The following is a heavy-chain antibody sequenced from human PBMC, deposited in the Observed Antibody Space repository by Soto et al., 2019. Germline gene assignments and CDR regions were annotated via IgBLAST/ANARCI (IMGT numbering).Heavy chain of an antibody. Sequence: EVQLVESGGGLVKPGGSLRLSCAASGFTFSSYSMNWVRQAPGKGLEWVSSISSSSSYIYYADSVKGRFTISRDHAKNSLYLQMNSLRAEDTAGYYGARGPYSSSWYYSWDYWGQGTLVTVSS. CDR3: ARGPYSSSWYYSWDY. CDR1: GFTFSSYS. V-gene: IGHV3-21*01. D-gene: IGHD6-13*01. J-gene: IGHJ4*02. CDR2: ISSSSSYI.